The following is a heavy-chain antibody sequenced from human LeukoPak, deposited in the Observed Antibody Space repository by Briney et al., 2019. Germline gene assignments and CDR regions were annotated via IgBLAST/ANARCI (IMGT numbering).Heavy chain of an antibody. CDR2: IYYSGST. CDR3: ATTSAWPDWYFDL. D-gene: IGHD6-19*01. J-gene: IGHJ2*01. CDR1: GGSIRSYY. V-gene: IGHV4-59*08. Sequence: PSETLSLTCTVSGGSIRSYYWSWIRQSPGKGLEWIGDIYYSGSTNYNPSLKSRVTISADRSKNQFSLKLSSVAAADTAVYYCATTSAWPDWYFDLWGRGTLVTVSS.